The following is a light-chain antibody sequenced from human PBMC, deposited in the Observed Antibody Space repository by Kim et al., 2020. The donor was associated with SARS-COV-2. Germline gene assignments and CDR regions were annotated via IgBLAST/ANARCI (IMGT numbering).Light chain of an antibody. CDR1: NLRGYF. V-gene: IGLV3-19*01. CDR3: NSWDKTTNHWV. Sequence: SSELTQDPAVSVALGQTVRITCQGDNLRGYFASRYQQKPGQAPILVIYGRNNRPSGIPDRFSASSTGNRASLTTTGAQAEDEADYDCNSWDKTTNHWVFG. J-gene: IGLJ3*02. CDR2: GRN.